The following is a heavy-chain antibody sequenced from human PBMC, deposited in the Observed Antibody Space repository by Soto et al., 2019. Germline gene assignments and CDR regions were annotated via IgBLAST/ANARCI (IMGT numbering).Heavy chain of an antibody. V-gene: IGHV3-64D*06. CDR2: ISSNGGST. CDR3: VKGNVAAAGTTIFDY. CDR1: GFTFSSYA. J-gene: IGHJ4*02. Sequence: PGGSLRLSCSASGFTFSSYATHWVRQAPGKGLEYVSAISSNGGSTYYADSVKGRFTISRDNSKNTLYLQMSSLRAEDTAVYYCVKGNVAAAGTTIFDYWGQGTLVTVSS. D-gene: IGHD6-13*01.